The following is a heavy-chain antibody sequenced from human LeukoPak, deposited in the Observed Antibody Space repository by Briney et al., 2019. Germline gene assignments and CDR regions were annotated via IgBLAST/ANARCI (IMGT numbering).Heavy chain of an antibody. V-gene: IGHV5-51*01. CDR2: IFPGDSSN. CDR1: AYSSTSYW. CDR3: ALGQRLDYGMEV. Sequence: EALQISSWGAAYSSTSYWIAYWRQLPRNGLEWMGIIFPGDSSNRYNPSSQGQLTITSDKSTSTAYLQRSSMQASDAATYYCALGQRLDYGMEVSGQGNTLSASS. D-gene: IGHD6-25*01. J-gene: IGHJ6*01.